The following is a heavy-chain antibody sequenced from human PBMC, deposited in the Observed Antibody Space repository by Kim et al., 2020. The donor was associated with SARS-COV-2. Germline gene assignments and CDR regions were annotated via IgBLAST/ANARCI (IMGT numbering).Heavy chain of an antibody. J-gene: IGHJ6*02. V-gene: IGHV3-7*01. Sequence: KPYVDSVKGRFTISRDNAENSLYLQMNSLRAEDTAVYYWATDYAFKLDVWGQGTTVTVSS. CDR2: K. D-gene: IGHD3-16*01. CDR3: ATDYAFKLDV.